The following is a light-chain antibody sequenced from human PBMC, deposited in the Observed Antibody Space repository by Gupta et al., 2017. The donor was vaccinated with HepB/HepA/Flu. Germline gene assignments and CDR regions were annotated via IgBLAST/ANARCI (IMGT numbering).Light chain of an antibody. CDR3: SSYTINSTKV. J-gene: IGLJ3*02. V-gene: IGLV2-14*03. Sequence: QSALTQPASLSASPCQSITISCAGTISDVGGYNYVSWYQHHPGKAPKLMIYDVSNRPSGISNRFSGSKSGNTASLTIAGRQAEDEADYYCSSYTINSTKVFGGGTKVTVL. CDR1: ISDVGGYNY. CDR2: DVS.